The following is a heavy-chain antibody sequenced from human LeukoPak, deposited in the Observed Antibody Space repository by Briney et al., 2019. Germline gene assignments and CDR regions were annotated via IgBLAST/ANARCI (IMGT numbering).Heavy chain of an antibody. Sequence: SETLSLTCTVSGGSIGSGSYYWSWIRQPAGKGLEWIGRIYTSGSTNYNPSLKSRVTISVDTSKNQFSLKLSSVTAADTAVYYCARDRYYYDSSGYYDHWYFDLWGRGTLVTVSS. CDR2: IYTSGST. CDR1: GGSIGSGSYY. CDR3: ARDRYYYDSSGYYDHWYFDL. J-gene: IGHJ2*01. V-gene: IGHV4-61*02. D-gene: IGHD3-22*01.